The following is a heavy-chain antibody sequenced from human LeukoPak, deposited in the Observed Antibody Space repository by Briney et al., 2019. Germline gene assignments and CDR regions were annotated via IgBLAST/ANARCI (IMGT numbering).Heavy chain of an antibody. Sequence: SVKVSCKASGGTFSSYAISWVRQAPGQGLEWMGGIIPIFGTANYAQKFQGRVTITADESTSTAYMELSSLRSEDTAVYYCARRAVDNSYYYYMDVWGKGATVTVSS. D-gene: IGHD6-19*01. V-gene: IGHV1-69*13. J-gene: IGHJ6*03. CDR1: GGTFSSYA. CDR2: IIPIFGTA. CDR3: ARRAVDNSYYYYMDV.